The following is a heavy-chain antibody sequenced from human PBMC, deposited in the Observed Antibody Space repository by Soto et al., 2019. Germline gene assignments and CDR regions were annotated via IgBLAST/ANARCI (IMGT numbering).Heavy chain of an antibody. D-gene: IGHD5-18*01. CDR2: IYYSGST. Sequence: QVQLQESGPGLVKPSQTLSLTCTVSGGSISSGDYYWSWIRQPPGKGLEWIGYIYYSGSTYYNPSLKSRVTISVDTSKNQFSLKLSSVTAADTAVCYCARDTAMATGYFDYWGQGTLVTVSS. CDR1: GGSISSGDYY. J-gene: IGHJ4*02. V-gene: IGHV4-30-4*01. CDR3: ARDTAMATGYFDY.